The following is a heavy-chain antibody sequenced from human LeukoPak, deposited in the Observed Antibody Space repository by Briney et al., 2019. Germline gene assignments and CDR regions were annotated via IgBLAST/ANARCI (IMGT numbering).Heavy chain of an antibody. Sequence: PGGSLRLSCAASGFTFSSYGMSWVRQAPGKGLEWVSSISSSSSYIYYADSVKGRFTISRDNAKKSLYLQMNSLRAEDTAVYYCARADWDTAMIDYWGQGTVVTVSS. J-gene: IGHJ4*02. CDR2: ISSSSSYI. V-gene: IGHV3-21*01. D-gene: IGHD5-18*01. CDR3: ARADWDTAMIDY. CDR1: GFTFSSYG.